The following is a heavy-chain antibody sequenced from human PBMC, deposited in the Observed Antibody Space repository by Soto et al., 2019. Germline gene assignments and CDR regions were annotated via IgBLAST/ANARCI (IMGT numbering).Heavy chain of an antibody. CDR1: GYTFTGYY. CDR2: INPNSGGT. CDR3: AITGSPFWGGYYTWVWFDNWFDP. V-gene: IGHV1-2*02. J-gene: IGHJ5*02. D-gene: IGHD3-3*01. Sequence: ASVKVSCKASGYTFTGYYMHWVRQAPGQGLEWMGWINPNSGGTNYAQKFQGRVTMTRDTSISTAYMELSRLRSDDTAVYYCAITGSPFWGGYYTWVWFDNWFDPWGQGTLVTVSS.